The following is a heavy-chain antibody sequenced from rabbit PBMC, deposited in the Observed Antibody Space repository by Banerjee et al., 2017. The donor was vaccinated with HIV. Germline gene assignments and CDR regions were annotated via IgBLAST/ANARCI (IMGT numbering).Heavy chain of an antibody. CDR1: GFSFSSSYW. CDR3: ARSVYTNDSPTYATAFKL. V-gene: IGHV1S45*01. J-gene: IGHJ4*01. CDR2: IYGGSSGNT. Sequence: QEQLEESGGDLVKPEGSLTLTCTASGFSFSSSYWICWVRQAPGKGLEWIACIYGGSSGNTFSASWAKGRFTISKTSSTTVTLQMTSLTAADTATYFCARSVYTNDSPTYATAFKLWGQGTLVTVS. D-gene: IGHD6-1*01.